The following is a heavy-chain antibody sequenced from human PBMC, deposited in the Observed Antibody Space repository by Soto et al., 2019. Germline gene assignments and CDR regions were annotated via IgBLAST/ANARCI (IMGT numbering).Heavy chain of an antibody. CDR3: ARVSECSGGSCYTYYYYYMDV. D-gene: IGHD2-15*01. Sequence: EVHLVESGGGLVKPGGSLRLSCAASGFTFSSYSMNWVRQAPGKGLEWVSSISSSSSYIYYADSVKGRFTISRDNAKNSLYLQMNSLRAEDTAVYYCARVSECSGGSCYTYYYYYMDVWGKGTTVTVSS. CDR2: ISSSSSYI. CDR1: GFTFSSYS. V-gene: IGHV3-21*01. J-gene: IGHJ6*03.